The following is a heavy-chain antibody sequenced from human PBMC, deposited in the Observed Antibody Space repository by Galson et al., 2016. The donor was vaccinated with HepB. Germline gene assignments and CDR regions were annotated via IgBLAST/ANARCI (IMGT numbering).Heavy chain of an antibody. Sequence: SLRLSCAASGFTLDHYAMHWVRQAPGKGLEWVSGFSWNSGSIRYADPVKGRFPIPRDNAKNSLYLQMNSLRAGDTALYYCAKDSGAYYYDSSGYRRNAFDIWGQGTMVTVSS. J-gene: IGHJ3*02. D-gene: IGHD3-22*01. CDR2: FSWNSGSI. CDR1: GFTLDHYA. V-gene: IGHV3-9*01. CDR3: AKDSGAYYYDSSGYRRNAFDI.